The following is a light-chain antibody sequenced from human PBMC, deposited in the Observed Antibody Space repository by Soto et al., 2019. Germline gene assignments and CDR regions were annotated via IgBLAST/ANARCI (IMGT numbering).Light chain of an antibody. Sequence: QSVLTQPASVSGSPGQSITISCTGTSSDVGSYNYVSWFQHHPGKAPKLIIYEVNKRPSGISDRFSGSKSGNTASLTISGFQAEDEADYYCCSYAGTTISYVFGTGTKVTVL. CDR2: EVN. J-gene: IGLJ1*01. CDR3: CSYAGTTISYV. V-gene: IGLV2-23*02. CDR1: SSDVGSYNY.